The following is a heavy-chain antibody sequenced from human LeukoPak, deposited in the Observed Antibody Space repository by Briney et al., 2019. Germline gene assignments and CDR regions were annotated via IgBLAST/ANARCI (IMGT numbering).Heavy chain of an antibody. CDR1: GYTFTGYY. J-gene: IGHJ4*02. Sequence: GASVKVSCTASGYTFTGYYMHWVRQAPGQGLEWMGGTNPNRGGTNYAQKFQGRVTMTRDTSISTAHMELSRLRSDDTAVYYCARGRDYYGSGSYYRWGQGTLVTVSS. CDR2: TNPNRGGT. D-gene: IGHD3-10*01. CDR3: ARGRDYYGSGSYYR. V-gene: IGHV1-2*02.